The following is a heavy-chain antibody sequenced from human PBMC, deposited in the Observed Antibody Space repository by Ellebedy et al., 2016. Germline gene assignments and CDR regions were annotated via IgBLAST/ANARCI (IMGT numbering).Heavy chain of an antibody. V-gene: IGHV3-9*01. Sequence: GGSLRLSXSVSGFTFDDFAMHWLRQVPGKGLEWVSGISWNSAVIGYVDSVEGRFTTSRDNANNVLFLQMDRLRVEDTAIYYCAKDWHHLYSSSWFDHWGQGTLVTVSS. J-gene: IGHJ5*02. CDR3: AKDWHHLYSSSWFDH. CDR1: GFTFDDFA. D-gene: IGHD2-2*01. CDR2: ISWNSAVI.